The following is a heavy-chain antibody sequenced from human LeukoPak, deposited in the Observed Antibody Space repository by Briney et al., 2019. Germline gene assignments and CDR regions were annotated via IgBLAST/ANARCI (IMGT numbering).Heavy chain of an antibody. CDR1: GFTFSSYA. Sequence: GGSLRLSCAASGFTFSSYAMHWVRQAPGKGLEWVAVISYDGSNKYYADSVKGRFTISRDNSKNTLYLQMNSLRAEDTAVYYCTSWGDTTAEYFQRWGQGTLVTVSS. D-gene: IGHD2-21*02. CDR2: ISYDGSNK. V-gene: IGHV3-30-3*01. CDR3: TSWGDTTAEYFQR. J-gene: IGHJ1*01.